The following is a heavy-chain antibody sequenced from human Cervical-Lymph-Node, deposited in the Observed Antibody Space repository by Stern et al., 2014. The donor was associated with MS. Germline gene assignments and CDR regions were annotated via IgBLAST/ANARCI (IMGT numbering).Heavy chain of an antibody. Sequence: QVQLQESGPGLVKPSETLSLTCAVSGDSISSYTHYWAWIRQPPGKGLEWIGSVYYSGATYYNPSLKSRVTIPVHTSKNPFPRGLTSVTAADTAVYYCAKHACTGAACPFDLWGQGTLVTVSS. CDR1: GDSISSYTHY. D-gene: IGHD2-8*02. CDR2: VYYSGAT. J-gene: IGHJ4*02. CDR3: AKHACTGAACPFDL. V-gene: IGHV4-39*01.